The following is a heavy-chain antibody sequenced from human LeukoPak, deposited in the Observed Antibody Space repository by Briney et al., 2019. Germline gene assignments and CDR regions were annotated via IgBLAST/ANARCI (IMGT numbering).Heavy chain of an antibody. CDR3: AKGESDIVVVPAADAFDI. CDR2: ISGPGGPT. CDR1: GFNFNRKW. Sequence: PGGSLRLSCAASGFNFNRKWMTWVRQAPGKGLEWVSAISGPGGPTDYADSVKGRFTISRDNSKNTLYLQMNSLRAEDTATYYCAKGESDIVVVPAADAFDIWGQGTIVIVSS. D-gene: IGHD2-2*01. V-gene: IGHV3-23*01. J-gene: IGHJ3*02.